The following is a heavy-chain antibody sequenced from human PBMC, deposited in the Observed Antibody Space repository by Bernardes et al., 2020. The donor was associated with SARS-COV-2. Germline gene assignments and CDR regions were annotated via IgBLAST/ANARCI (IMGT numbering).Heavy chain of an antibody. D-gene: IGHD3-22*01. CDR2: ISGSGGST. J-gene: IGHJ4*02. V-gene: IGHV3-23*01. Sequence: GGSLRLSCAASGFTFSSYAMSWVRQAPGKGLEWVSAISGSGGSTYYADSVKGRFTMTRNNSRSTAYMELTNLSSDDTAIYYCATLNYYDRDGVGDYWGQGTLITVSS. CDR1: GFTFSSYA. CDR3: ATLNYYDRDGVGDY.